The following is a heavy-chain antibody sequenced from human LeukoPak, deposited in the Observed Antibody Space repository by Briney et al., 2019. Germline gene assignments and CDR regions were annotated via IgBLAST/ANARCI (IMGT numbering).Heavy chain of an antibody. CDR1: GGSISSGDYY. Sequence: PSQTLSLTCTVSGGSISSGDYYWSWIRQPPGKGLEWIGYIYYSGSTYYNPSLKSRLTISVDTSKNQFSLKLNSVTAADTAVYYCAREDYGDYAFGFDFWGQGTLVTVSS. CDR3: AREDYGDYAFGFDF. V-gene: IGHV4-30-4*08. D-gene: IGHD4-17*01. J-gene: IGHJ4*02. CDR2: IYYSGST.